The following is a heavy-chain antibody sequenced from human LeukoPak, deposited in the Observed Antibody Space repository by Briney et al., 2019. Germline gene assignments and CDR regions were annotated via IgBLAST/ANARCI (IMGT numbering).Heavy chain of an antibody. D-gene: IGHD1-26*01. J-gene: IGHJ1*01. V-gene: IGHV3-23*01. CDR2: ISVSGGSI. Sequence: GGSLRLSCAASGFTFGSFALSWVRQAPGKGLEWVSTISVSGGSIFYADAVKGRFTISRDISKNTLFLQMDSLGAEDTAVYYCARDLYSGSYGHFLYWGQGTLVTVYS. CDR1: GFTFGSFA. CDR3: ARDLYSGSYGHFLY.